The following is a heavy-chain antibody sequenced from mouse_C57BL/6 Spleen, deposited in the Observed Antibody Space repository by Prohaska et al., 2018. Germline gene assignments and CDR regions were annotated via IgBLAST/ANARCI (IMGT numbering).Heavy chain of an antibody. V-gene: IGHV1-26*01. D-gene: IGHD2-4*01. J-gene: IGHJ4*01. CDR2: INPNNGGT. Sequence: EVQLQQSGPELVKPGASVKISCKASGYTFTDYYMNWVKQSHGKSLEWIGDINPNNGGTRYNQKFKGKATLTVDKSSSTPYMELRSLTSEDSAVYYMGLRRGLRFMDYWGQVTSVTVSS. CDR1: GYTFTDYY. CDR3: GLRRGLRFMDY.